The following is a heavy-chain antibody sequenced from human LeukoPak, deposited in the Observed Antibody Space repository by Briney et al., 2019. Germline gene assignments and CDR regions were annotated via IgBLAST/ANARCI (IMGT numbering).Heavy chain of an antibody. J-gene: IGHJ4*02. Sequence: ASVKVSCKASGYTFTGYYMHWVRQAPGQGLEWMGWINPNSGGTNYAQKFQGRVTMTRDTSISTAYMELSRLRSDDTAVYYCARPKTGTTLEVDYWGQGTLVTVSS. CDR2: INPNSGGT. CDR1: GYTFTGYY. D-gene: IGHD1-1*01. V-gene: IGHV1-2*02. CDR3: ARPKTGTTLEVDY.